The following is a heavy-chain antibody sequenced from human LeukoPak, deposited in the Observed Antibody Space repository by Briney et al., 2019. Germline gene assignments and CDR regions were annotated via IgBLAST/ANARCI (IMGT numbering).Heavy chain of an antibody. CDR2: ISSSSITI. V-gene: IGHV3-48*04. CDR1: GFTFSSYS. CDR3: ARDRGGSYSAIDY. J-gene: IGHJ4*02. D-gene: IGHD2-15*01. Sequence: GGSLRLSCAASGFTFSSYSLNWVRQAPGKGLEWVSFISSSSITIYYADSVKGRFTISRDNAEKSLYLQMNSLRVEDTAVYYCARDRGGSYSAIDYWGQGTLVTVSS.